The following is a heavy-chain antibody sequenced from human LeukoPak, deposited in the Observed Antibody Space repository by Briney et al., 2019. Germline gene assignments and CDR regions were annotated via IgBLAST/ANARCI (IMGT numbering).Heavy chain of an antibody. CDR1: GFTFTSYV. V-gene: IGHV3-23*01. CDR2: ISGSGGST. CDR3: AKDPLDNYGFNN. J-gene: IGHJ4*02. D-gene: IGHD5-18*01. Sequence: GGSLRLSCAASGFTFTSYVIRWVRQAPGKGLEWVSSISGSGGSTYYADSVKGRFAISRDNSKNTVYLQMNSLRGEDTAIYYCAKDPLDNYGFNNWGQGTLVTVSS.